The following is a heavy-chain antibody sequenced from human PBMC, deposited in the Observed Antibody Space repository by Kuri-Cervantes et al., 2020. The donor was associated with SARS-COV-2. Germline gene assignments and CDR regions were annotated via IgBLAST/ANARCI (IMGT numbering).Heavy chain of an antibody. J-gene: IGHJ4*02. CDR1: GFTFDDYA. Sequence: SLKISCASSGFTFDDYAMHWVRQAPGKGLEWVSGISWNSGSIGYADSVKGRFTISRDNSKNTLYLQMNSLRVEDTAVYYCASGSTGWYIDYWGLGTLVTVSS. V-gene: IGHV3-9*01. D-gene: IGHD6-19*01. CDR3: ASGSTGWYIDY. CDR2: ISWNSGSI.